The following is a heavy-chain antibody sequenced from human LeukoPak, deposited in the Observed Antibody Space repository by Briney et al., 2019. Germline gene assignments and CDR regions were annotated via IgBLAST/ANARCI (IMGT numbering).Heavy chain of an antibody. CDR1: GFSFDTYA. J-gene: IGHJ4*02. CDR3: AREILGSGSYPDF. D-gene: IGHD3-10*01. Sequence: GGSLRLSCAASGFSFDTYAMHWVRQAPGQGLEWVALIWHDGSHKFYSNSVRGQFTISRDNSKNTVYLQMNNLRPDDTAVHYCAREILGSGSYPDFWGQGTLVTVSS. CDR2: IWHDGSHK. V-gene: IGHV3-33*01.